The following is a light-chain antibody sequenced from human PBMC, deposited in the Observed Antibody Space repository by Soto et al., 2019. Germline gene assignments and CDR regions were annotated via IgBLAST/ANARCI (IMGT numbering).Light chain of an antibody. CDR3: QSYDSSLSALYV. CDR1: SSNIGAGYD. Sequence: QSALTPPPSVSGAPGQRGTISCTWSSSNIGAGYDVHWYQQLPGTAPKLLIYGNSNRPSGVPDRFSGSKSGTSASLAITGLQAEDEADYYCQSYDSSLSALYVFGTGTKVTVL. V-gene: IGLV1-40*01. J-gene: IGLJ1*01. CDR2: GNS.